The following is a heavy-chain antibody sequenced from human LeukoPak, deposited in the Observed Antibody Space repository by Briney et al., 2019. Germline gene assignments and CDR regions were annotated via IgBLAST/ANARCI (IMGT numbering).Heavy chain of an antibody. CDR2: IYYSGST. J-gene: IGHJ1*01. D-gene: IGHD3-22*01. CDR3: ARWYSSDYYVTEYFQL. CDR1: GGSFSSSSYY. V-gene: IGHV4-39*01. Sequence: PSETLSLTCTVSGGSFSSSSYYWGWVRQPPGKGLEWIGSIYYSGSTYYNPSPKSRVTISVYTSNNQFALKLSSVTATDTGVYYCARWYSSDYYVTEYFQLWGKGTLVTVSS.